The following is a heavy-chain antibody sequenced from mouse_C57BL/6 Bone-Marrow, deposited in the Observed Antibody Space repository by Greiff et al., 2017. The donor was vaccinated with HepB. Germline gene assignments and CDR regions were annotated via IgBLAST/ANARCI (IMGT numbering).Heavy chain of an antibody. D-gene: IGHD2-4*01. CDR3: ARLARDEYDVCYFDV. Sequence: VQLQQPGAELVKPGASVKLSCKASGYTFTSYWMHWVKQRPGRGLEWIGRIDPNSGGTKYNEKFKSKATLTVDKPSSTAYMQLSSLTSEDSAVYYCARLARDEYDVCYFDVWGTETTVTVSS. J-gene: IGHJ1*03. V-gene: IGHV1-72*01. CDR1: GYTFTSYW. CDR2: IDPNSGGT.